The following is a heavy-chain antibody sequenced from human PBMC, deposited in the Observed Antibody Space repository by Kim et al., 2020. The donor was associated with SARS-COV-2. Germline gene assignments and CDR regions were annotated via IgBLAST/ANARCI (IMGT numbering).Heavy chain of an antibody. J-gene: IGHJ4*02. CDR2: IYYSGST. Sequence: SETLSLTCTVSGGSISSGDYYWSWIRQPPGKGLEWIGYIYYSGSTYYNPSLKSRVTISVDTSKNQFSLKLSSVTAADTAVYYCARGSLGDYIDYWGQGTLVTVSS. CDR3: ARGSLGDYIDY. CDR1: GGSISSGDYY. V-gene: IGHV4-30-4*01. D-gene: IGHD3-16*01.